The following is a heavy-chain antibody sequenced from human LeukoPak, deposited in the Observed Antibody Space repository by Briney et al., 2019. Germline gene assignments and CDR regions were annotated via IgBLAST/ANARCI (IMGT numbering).Heavy chain of an antibody. V-gene: IGHV3-15*07. J-gene: IGHJ6*02. D-gene: IGHD6-19*01. Sequence: GGSLRLSCAASGFTFSNAWMNWVRQAPGKGLEWVGRIKSKTDGGTTDYAAPVKGRFTISRDDSKNTLYLQMNSLKTEDTAVYYCTTAYQWLAQYYYYYYGMDVWGQGTTVTVSS. CDR2: IKSKTDGGTT. CDR3: TTAYQWLAQYYYYYYGMDV. CDR1: GFTFSNAW.